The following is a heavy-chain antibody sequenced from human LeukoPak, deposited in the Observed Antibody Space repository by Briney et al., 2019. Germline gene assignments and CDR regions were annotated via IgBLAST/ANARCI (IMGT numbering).Heavy chain of an antibody. CDR1: GGTFSSYA. J-gene: IGHJ4*02. D-gene: IGHD2-2*02. CDR3: ARSYCSSTSCYTRFDY. CDR2: IIPIFGTA. V-gene: IGHV1-69*13. Sequence: ASVKVSCKASGGTFSSYAISWVRQAPGQGLEWMGGIIPIFGTANYAQKFQGRVTITADESTSTAYMELSSLRSEDTAVYYCARSYCSSTSCYTRFDYWGQGTLVTVSS.